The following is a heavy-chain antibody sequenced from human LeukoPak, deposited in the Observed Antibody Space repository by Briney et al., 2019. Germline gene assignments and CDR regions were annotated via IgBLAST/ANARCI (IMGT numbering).Heavy chain of an antibody. V-gene: IGHV4-34*01. CDR1: GGSFSGYY. CDR3: VRRFGYSYGVDY. D-gene: IGHD5-18*01. Sequence: SETPSLTCAVYGGSFSGYYWSWIRQPPGKGLEWIGEINHSGSTNYNPSLKSRVTISVDTSKNQFSLKLSSVTAADTAVYYCVRRFGYSYGVDYWGQGTLVTVSS. CDR2: INHSGST. J-gene: IGHJ4*02.